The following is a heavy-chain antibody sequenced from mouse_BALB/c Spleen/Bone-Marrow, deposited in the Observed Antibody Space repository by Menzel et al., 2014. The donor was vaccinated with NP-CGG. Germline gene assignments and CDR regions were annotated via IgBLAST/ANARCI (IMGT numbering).Heavy chain of an antibody. CDR2: IDPANGNT. V-gene: IGHV14-3*02. Sequence: VQLQQSGAELVKPGASVKLSCTASGFNIKDTYMHWVKQRPEQGLEWIGRIDPANGNTKYDPKFQGKATITADTSSNTAYLQLRSLTSEDTAVCYCARSRDYGSSYYAMDYWGQGTSVTVSS. D-gene: IGHD1-1*01. J-gene: IGHJ4*01. CDR3: ARSRDYGSSYYAMDY. CDR1: GFNIKDTY.